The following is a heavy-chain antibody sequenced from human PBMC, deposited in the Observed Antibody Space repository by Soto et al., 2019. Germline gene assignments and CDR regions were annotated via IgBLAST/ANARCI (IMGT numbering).Heavy chain of an antibody. J-gene: IGHJ6*02. CDR3: ARVYGDYYCYYGLDV. CDR2: ISRDSSYI. CDR1: GFTFSSFS. D-gene: IGHD4-17*01. V-gene: IGHV3-21*01. Sequence: EVQLVESGGGLVKPGGSMRLSCAASGFTFSSFSMSWVRQAPGKGLEWVSSISRDSSYIYYTVSLKGRVTISRDNAKNALYLHMNSLSAEDTAVYYCARVYGDYYCYYGLDVWGQGTTVTVYS.